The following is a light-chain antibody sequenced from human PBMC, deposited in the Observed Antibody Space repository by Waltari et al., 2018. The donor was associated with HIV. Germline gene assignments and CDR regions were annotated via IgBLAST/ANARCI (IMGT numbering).Light chain of an antibody. J-gene: IGLJ2*01. CDR1: SSAVGGYNY. CDR2: DVT. V-gene: IGLV2-11*01. Sequence: QSALTQPRSVSGSPGQSVTISCTGTSSAVGGYNYVSWYQHHPGKAPKLMIYDVTKRPSGVPDRFSGSKSGNTASLTISGLQAEDEADYYCCSYAGSPWVFGGGTKLTVL. CDR3: CSYAGSPWV.